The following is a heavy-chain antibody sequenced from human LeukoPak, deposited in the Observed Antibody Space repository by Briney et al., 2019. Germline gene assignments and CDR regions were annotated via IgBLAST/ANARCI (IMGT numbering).Heavy chain of an antibody. J-gene: IGHJ4*02. D-gene: IGHD6-13*01. CDR1: GFTFSRYA. V-gene: IGHV3-30*04. Sequence: PGGSLRLSCAASGFTFSRYAMHWVRQAPGKGLEWVAVISYDGSNKYYADSVKGRFTISRDNSKNTLYLQMNSLRAEDTAVYYCARGAFGSSWYGACDYWGQGTLVTVSS. CDR2: ISYDGSNK. CDR3: ARGAFGSSWYGACDY.